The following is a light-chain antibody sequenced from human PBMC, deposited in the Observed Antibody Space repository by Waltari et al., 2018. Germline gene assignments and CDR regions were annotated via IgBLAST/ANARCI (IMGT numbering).Light chain of an antibody. Sequence: QSALTQFPSASGSPGQSVTLSCTGTSSDVGGNDYTPWYQQHPGKAPKVIIYEVYKRPSGVPDRFSGSKSGNTASLTVSGLQAEDEANYYCSSYAGKYVFGGGTKLTVL. CDR2: EVY. V-gene: IGLV2-8*01. CDR1: SSDVGGNDY. CDR3: SSYAGKYV. J-gene: IGLJ3*02.